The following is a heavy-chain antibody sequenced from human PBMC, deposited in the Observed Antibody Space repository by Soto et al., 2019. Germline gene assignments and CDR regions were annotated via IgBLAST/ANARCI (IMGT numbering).Heavy chain of an antibody. CDR3: ARGGTFAYDTSGYSVY. J-gene: IGHJ4*02. CDR2: INPKSGGT. Sequence: ASVKVSCKTSGYTFSAYYMHWVRQAPGQGLEWMGWINPKSGGTLYAQKFQGRVTMARDTSISTAYMELSRLRSDDTAVYYCARGGTFAYDTSGYSVYWGQGTLVTVSS. D-gene: IGHD3-22*01. CDR1: GYTFSAYY. V-gene: IGHV1-2*02.